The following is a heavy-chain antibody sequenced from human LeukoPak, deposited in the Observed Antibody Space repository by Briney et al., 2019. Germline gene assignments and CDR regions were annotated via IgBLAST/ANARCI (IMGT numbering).Heavy chain of an antibody. CDR2: ISYDGSNK. CDR3: ARPASYDFWSGYYTYFDY. Sequence: PGRSLRLSCAASGFTFSSYAMHWVRQAPGKGLEWVAVISYDGSNKYYADSVKGRFTISRDNSKNTLYLQMNSLRAEDTAVYYCARPASYDFWSGYYTYFDYCGQGTLVTVSS. D-gene: IGHD3-3*01. CDR1: GFTFSSYA. V-gene: IGHV3-30*04. J-gene: IGHJ4*02.